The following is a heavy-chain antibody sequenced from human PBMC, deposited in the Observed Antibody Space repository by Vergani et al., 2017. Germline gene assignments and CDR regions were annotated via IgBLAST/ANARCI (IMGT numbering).Heavy chain of an antibody. CDR3: ARGRGDTAMVMDY. V-gene: IGHV1-69*13. CDR2: IISIFGTA. CDR1: GGTFSSFA. Sequence: QVHLMQSGAEVKKPGSSVKVSCKTSGGTFSSFAINWVRQAPAQGLEWMGRIISIFGTANYAQKFQGRVTITADESTSTAYMELSSLRSEDTAVYYCARGRGDTAMVMDYWGQGTLVTVSS. J-gene: IGHJ4*02. D-gene: IGHD5-18*01.